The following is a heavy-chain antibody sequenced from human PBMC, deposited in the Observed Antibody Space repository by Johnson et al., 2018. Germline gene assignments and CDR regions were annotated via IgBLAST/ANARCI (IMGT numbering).Heavy chain of an antibody. V-gene: IGHV3-49*05. Sequence: VQLVQSGGGLVKPGRSXRLSCTASGFTFGDYAMSWFSQAPGKGLEWVGFIRSKTDGGTAEYAASVKGRFTISRDDSKSIAYLQMNSLKTEDTAVYYCTRGTFDWLLIPAVWGQGTTVTVSS. J-gene: IGHJ6*02. CDR1: GFTFGDYA. CDR3: TRGTFDWLLIPAV. CDR2: IRSKTDGGTA. D-gene: IGHD3-9*01.